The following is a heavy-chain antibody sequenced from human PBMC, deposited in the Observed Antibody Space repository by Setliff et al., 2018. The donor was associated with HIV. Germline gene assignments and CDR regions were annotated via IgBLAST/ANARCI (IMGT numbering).Heavy chain of an antibody. V-gene: IGHV4-39*07. J-gene: IGHJ6*02. CDR3: ARAPLSRLRSYYYYYGMDV. CDR2: IYYSGSA. CDR1: RDSIRNGAYY. D-gene: IGHD4-17*01. Sequence: PSETLSLTCTVSRDSIRNGAYYWGWIRQPPGKGLEWIGSIYYSGSAYYNPSSKSRVTLSVDTSENQFSLKLSSVTAADTAVYYCARAPLSRLRSYYYYYGMDVWGQGTTVTVSS.